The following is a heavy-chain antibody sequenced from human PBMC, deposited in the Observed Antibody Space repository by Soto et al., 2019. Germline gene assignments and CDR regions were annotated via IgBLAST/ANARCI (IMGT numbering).Heavy chain of an antibody. CDR3: ARDSIFGVVGNWFDP. CDR2: ISAYNGNT. J-gene: IGHJ5*02. D-gene: IGHD3-3*01. Sequence: GTSVKVSCTASGGTFSSYTISWVRQAPGQGLEWMGWISAYNGNTNYAQKLQGRVTMTTDTSTSTAYMELRSLRSDDTAVYYCARDSIFGVVGNWFDPWGQGTLVTVSS. V-gene: IGHV1-18*01. CDR1: GGTFSSYT.